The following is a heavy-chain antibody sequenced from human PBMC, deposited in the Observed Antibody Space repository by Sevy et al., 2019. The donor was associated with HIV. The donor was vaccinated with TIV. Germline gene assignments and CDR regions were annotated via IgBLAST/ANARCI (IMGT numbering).Heavy chain of an antibody. Sequence: SQTLSLTCAISGDSVSSNSAAWNWIRQSPSRGLEWLGRTYYRSKWYNDYAVSVKSRITINPDTSNNQFSLQLNSVTPEDKVVYYCARAGGGGYCSGGSCYSSYYYFYGMDVWGQGTTVTVSS. CDR1: GDSVSSNSAA. J-gene: IGHJ6*02. D-gene: IGHD2-15*01. CDR3: ARAGGGGYCSGGSCYSSYYYFYGMDV. V-gene: IGHV6-1*01. CDR2: TYYRSKWYN.